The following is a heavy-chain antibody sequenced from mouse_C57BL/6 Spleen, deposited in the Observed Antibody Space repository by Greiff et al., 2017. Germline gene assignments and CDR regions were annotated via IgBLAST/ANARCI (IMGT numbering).Heavy chain of an antibody. D-gene: IGHD2-4*01. Sequence: EVQLVESGGGLVKPGGSLKLSCAASGFTFSDYGMHWVRQAPAKGLEWVAYISSGSSTFYYADTVKGRFTISSDNAKNTLFLEMTSLRYEGTAMYYCARGDDYSWFAYWGQGTLVTVSA. CDR2: ISSGSSTF. V-gene: IGHV5-17*01. CDR3: ARGDDYSWFAY. CDR1: GFTFSDYG. J-gene: IGHJ3*01.